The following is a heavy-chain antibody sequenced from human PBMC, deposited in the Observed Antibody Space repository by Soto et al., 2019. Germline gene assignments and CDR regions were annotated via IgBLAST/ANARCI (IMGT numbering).Heavy chain of an antibody. J-gene: IGHJ4*02. CDR3: ASHKGEGTHFDY. Sequence: GGSLRLSCAASGFTFSSYSMNWVRQAPGKGLEWVSSISSSSSYIYYADSVKGRFTISRDKAKNSLYLQMNSLRAEDTAVYYCASHKGEGTHFDYWGQGTLVTVSS. CDR1: GFTFSSYS. CDR2: ISSSSSYI. V-gene: IGHV3-21*01.